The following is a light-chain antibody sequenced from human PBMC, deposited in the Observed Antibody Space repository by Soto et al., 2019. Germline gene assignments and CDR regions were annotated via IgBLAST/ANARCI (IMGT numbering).Light chain of an antibody. CDR2: DVT. J-gene: IGLJ1*01. Sequence: QSALTQPRSVSGSPGQSVAISCTGXXXDVGGYNYVSWYQQHPGKAPKLMIYDVTKRPSGVPDRFSGSKSGNTASLTISGLQAEDEADYYCCSYAGSVYVFGTGTKLTVL. CDR3: CSYAGSVYV. CDR1: XXDVGGYNY. V-gene: IGLV2-11*01.